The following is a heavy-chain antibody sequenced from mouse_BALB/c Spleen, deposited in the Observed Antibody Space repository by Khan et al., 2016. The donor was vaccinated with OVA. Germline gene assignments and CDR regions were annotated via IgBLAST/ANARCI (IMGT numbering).Heavy chain of an antibody. J-gene: IGHJ3*01. Sequence: EVQLQQSGAELVKPGAPVKLSCTASGFNIKDTYMHWVKQRPEQGLEWIGRIDPANGNTKYDPKFTGKATITADTSSNTAYLQLSSLTSEDTAVYYCARGYWDVFAYWGQGTLVTVSA. D-gene: IGHD4-1*01. V-gene: IGHV14-3*02. CDR2: IDPANGNT. CDR3: ARGYWDVFAY. CDR1: GFNIKDTY.